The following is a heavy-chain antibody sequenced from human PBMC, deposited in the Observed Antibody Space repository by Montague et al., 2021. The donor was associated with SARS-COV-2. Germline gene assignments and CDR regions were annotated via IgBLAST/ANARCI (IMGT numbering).Heavy chain of an antibody. J-gene: IGHJ6*02. Sequence: SETLSLTCDVYGGSFSSYWSWIRQPPGRGLEWVGQISHGGGTNYNPSLKSRVTISVDTSKNQVSLKLCSVTAADTAVYYCASHCGGGRCYFGMDVWGQGTTVTVSS. D-gene: IGHD2-15*01. CDR1: GGSFSSY. V-gene: IGHV4-34*01. CDR3: ASHCGGGRCYFGMDV. CDR2: ISHGGGT.